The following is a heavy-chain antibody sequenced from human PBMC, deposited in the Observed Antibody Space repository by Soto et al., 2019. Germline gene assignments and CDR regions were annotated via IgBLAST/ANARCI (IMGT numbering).Heavy chain of an antibody. J-gene: IGHJ5*02. CDR1: GVSGSSDNW. V-gene: IGHV4-4*02. CDR2: IYDSGAT. CDR3: ARVSSSSRTWFDP. Sequence: LSLTCAVSGVSGSSDNWWSWVRQPPGKGLEWIGEIYDSGATNYSPSLKSRVTISVDWSKNQFSLKVTSVTAADTAVYYCARVSSSSRTWFDPWGQGTLVTVSS. D-gene: IGHD6-6*01.